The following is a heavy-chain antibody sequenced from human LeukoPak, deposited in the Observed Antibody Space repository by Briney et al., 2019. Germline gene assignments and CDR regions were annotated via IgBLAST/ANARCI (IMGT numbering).Heavy chain of an antibody. CDR3: ARGAAATY. CDR2: IHYSGSS. J-gene: IGHJ4*02. CDR1: HYSISSGYY. D-gene: IGHD6-13*01. V-gene: IGHV4-61*01. Sequence: PSETLSLTCTVSHYSISSGYYWSWIRQPPGKGLEWIGYIHYSGSSNYNPSLKSRVTISLDTSKNQFSLKLSSVTAADTAVYYCARGAAATYWGQGTLVTVSS.